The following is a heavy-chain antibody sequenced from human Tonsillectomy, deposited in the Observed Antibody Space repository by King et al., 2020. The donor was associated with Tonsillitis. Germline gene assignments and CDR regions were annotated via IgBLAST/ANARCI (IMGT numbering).Heavy chain of an antibody. CDR2: ICYSGST. CDR3: ARHYYDSSGYYSATHYYFDY. CDR1: GGSISSSSYY. V-gene: IGHV4-39*07. D-gene: IGHD3-22*01. J-gene: IGHJ4*02. Sequence: QLQESGPGLVKPSETLSLTCTVSGGSISSSSYYWGWIRQPPGKGLEWIGSICYSGSTYYNPSLKSRVTISVDTSKNQFSLKLSSVTAADTAVYYCARHYYDSSGYYSATHYYFDYWGQGTLVTVSS.